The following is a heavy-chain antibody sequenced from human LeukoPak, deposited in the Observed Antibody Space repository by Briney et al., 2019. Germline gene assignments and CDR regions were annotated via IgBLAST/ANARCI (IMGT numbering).Heavy chain of an antibody. D-gene: IGHD3-22*01. V-gene: IGHV1-69*05. Sequence: TFSSXXXXWVXQAXGQGLXGMXXIIPLFGTANYAQKFQGRLTITTDESTSTAYMELSSLRSEDTAVYYCARGFHYDSSGYYYFYWGQGTLVTVSS. CDR3: ARGFHYDSSGYYYFY. CDR2: IIPLFGTA. J-gene: IGHJ4*02. CDR1: TFSSXX.